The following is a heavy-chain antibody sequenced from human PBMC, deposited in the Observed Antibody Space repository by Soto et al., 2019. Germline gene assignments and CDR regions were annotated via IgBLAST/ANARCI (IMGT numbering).Heavy chain of an antibody. CDR2: IWYDGSEK. CDR1: GFTFRSHG. J-gene: IGHJ5*02. D-gene: IGHD1-1*01. Sequence: QVQLVESGGGVVQPGRSLRLSCEASGFTFRSHGMHWVRQAPGKGLEWLAVIWYDGSEKYYADSVKGRFTMCRDKSKNTLYLQMNSLTVEDTAVDYCARWSDNKAVDPWGQGTVVTVS. V-gene: IGHV3-33*01. CDR3: ARWSDNKAVDP.